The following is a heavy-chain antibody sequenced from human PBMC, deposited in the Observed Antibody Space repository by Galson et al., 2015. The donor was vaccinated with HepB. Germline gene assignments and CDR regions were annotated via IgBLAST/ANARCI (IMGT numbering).Heavy chain of an antibody. Sequence: QSGAEVKKPGESLRISCRGSGYSFTSYWINWVRQMPGKGLEWMGRIDPSDSYTNFRPSFQGHVIISAEKSITTVYLQWSSLKASDTAMYYCARGSDGAFDIWGQGTMVTVSS. V-gene: IGHV5-10-1*01. D-gene: IGHD6-19*01. CDR3: ARGSDGAFDI. J-gene: IGHJ3*02. CDR1: GYSFTSYW. CDR2: IDPSDSYT.